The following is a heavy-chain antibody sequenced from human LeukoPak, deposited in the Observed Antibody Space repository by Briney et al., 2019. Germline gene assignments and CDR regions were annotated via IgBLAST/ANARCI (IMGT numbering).Heavy chain of an antibody. Sequence: ASVTVSCKASGYTFTGYYMHWVRQAPGQGLEWMGWINPNSGGTNYAQKFQGRVTMTRDTSISTAYMELSRLRSDDTAVYYCASGTPTMIVVVISGGAFDIWGQGTMVTVSS. CDR1: GYTFTGYY. J-gene: IGHJ3*02. D-gene: IGHD3-22*01. V-gene: IGHV1-2*02. CDR2: INPNSGGT. CDR3: ASGTPTMIVVVISGGAFDI.